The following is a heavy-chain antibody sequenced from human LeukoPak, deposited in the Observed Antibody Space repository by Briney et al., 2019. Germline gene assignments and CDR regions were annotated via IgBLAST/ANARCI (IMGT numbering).Heavy chain of an antibody. CDR1: GFTFSSYG. Sequence: GGSLRLSCAASGFTFSSYGVRWVRQAPGKGLEWVAVISHDGSNKLYADSVKGRFTISRDNPKNTLYLQMNSLRAEDTAVYYCASGDYVDYWGQGTLVTVSS. J-gene: IGHJ4*02. V-gene: IGHV3-30*03. CDR2: ISHDGSNK. D-gene: IGHD4-17*01. CDR3: ASGDYVDY.